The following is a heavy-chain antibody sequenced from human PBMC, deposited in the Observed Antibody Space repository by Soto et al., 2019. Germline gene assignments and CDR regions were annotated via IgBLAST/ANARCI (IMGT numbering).Heavy chain of an antibody. V-gene: IGHV4-59*01. CDR1: GDSIRSYY. Sequence: PSETLSLTCTVSGDSIRSYYWTWIRQPPGRGLEWIGHAYYGGSTNYNPSLQSRVTISLDTSKNQFSLRLTSMTAADAAVYYCAGEGALATFGVVWGQGTRVTVSS. CDR2: AYYGGST. CDR3: AGEGALATFGVV. J-gene: IGHJ4*02. D-gene: IGHD3-3*01.